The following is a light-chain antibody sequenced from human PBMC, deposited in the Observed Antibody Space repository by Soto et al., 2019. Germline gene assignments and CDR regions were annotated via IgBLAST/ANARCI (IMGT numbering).Light chain of an antibody. CDR3: ETWDSNTWV. J-gene: IGLJ7*01. CDR2: LEGSGSY. CDR1: SGHNNYI. V-gene: IGLV4-60*03. Sequence: QSVLTQSSSASASLGSSVKLTCTLSSGHNNYIIAWHQQQPGKAPRYLMRLEGSGSYNKGSGVPDRFSGSSSGADRYLTIANLQSEDEDDYYCETWDSNTWVFGGGTQLTVL.